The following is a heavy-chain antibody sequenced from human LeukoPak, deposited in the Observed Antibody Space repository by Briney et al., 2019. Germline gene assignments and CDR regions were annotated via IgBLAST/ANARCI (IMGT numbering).Heavy chain of an antibody. Sequence: SETLSHTCTVSSGSISNGGYYWVWIRQPPGKGLEWIGSIYYSGTSYYNPSLTSRVTISVDTSNNQFSLKLSSVTAADTAVYYCARAVMVAVAGGRFDYWGQGTLVTVSS. CDR3: ARAVMVAVAGGRFDY. J-gene: IGHJ4*02. CDR1: SGSISNGGYY. V-gene: IGHV4-39*07. D-gene: IGHD6-19*01. CDR2: IYYSGTS.